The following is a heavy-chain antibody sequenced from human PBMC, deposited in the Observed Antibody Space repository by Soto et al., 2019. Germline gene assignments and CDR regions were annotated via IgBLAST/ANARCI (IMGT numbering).Heavy chain of an antibody. CDR2: INHSGST. D-gene: IGHD2-2*01. CDR1: GGSFSGYY. V-gene: IGHV4-34*01. Sequence: QVQLQQCGAGLLKPSETLSLTCAVYGGSFSGYYWSWIRQPPGKGLEWIGEINHSGSTNYNPSLKSRVTISVDTSKNQFSLKLSSVTAADTAVYYCARVRRYCSSTSCYLEYYYYGMDVWGQGTTVTVSS. CDR3: ARVRRYCSSTSCYLEYYYYGMDV. J-gene: IGHJ6*02.